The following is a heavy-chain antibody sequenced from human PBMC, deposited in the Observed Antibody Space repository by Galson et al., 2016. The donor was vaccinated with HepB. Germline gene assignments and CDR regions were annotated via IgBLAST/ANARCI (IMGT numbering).Heavy chain of an antibody. Sequence: SLRLSCAASGFTFSSYAISWVRQAPGKGLEWVSAISGGGSNTYYADSVKGRFAISRDNSKNTLYLQMSSLRAEDTALYYCAKVDCGGDCKRFDYWGQGTLVTVSS. V-gene: IGHV3-23*01. CDR1: GFTFSSYA. D-gene: IGHD2-21*02. J-gene: IGHJ4*02. CDR3: AKVDCGGDCKRFDY. CDR2: ISGGGSNT.